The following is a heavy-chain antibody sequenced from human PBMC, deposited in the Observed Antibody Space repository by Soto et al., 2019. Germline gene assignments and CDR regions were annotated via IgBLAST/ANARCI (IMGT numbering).Heavy chain of an antibody. D-gene: IGHD6-6*01. CDR3: ARDGYSSSFGNWFDP. CDR1: GYTFTSYG. V-gene: IGHV1-18*01. CDR2: IGAYNGNT. J-gene: IGHJ5*02. Sequence: ASVKVSCKASGYTFTSYGISWVRQAPGQGLEWMGWIGAYNGNTNYAQKLQGRVTMTTDTSTSTAYMELRSLRSDDTAVYYCARDGYSSSFGNWFDPWGQGTLVTVSS.